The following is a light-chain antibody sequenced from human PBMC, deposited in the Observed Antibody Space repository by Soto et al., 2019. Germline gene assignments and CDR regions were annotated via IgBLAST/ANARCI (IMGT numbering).Light chain of an antibody. CDR2: EVY. CDR3: SSYVGTNSYV. CDR1: SSDVGGYNY. V-gene: IGLV2-8*01. Sequence: QSVLTQPPSASGSPGQSVTISCTGTSSDVGGYNYVSWYQHHPGKAPKLIIYEVYKRPSGVPDRFSGSKSGNTAALTVSGLQAEDGADYYCSSYVGTNSYVFGTGTKVTVL. J-gene: IGLJ1*01.